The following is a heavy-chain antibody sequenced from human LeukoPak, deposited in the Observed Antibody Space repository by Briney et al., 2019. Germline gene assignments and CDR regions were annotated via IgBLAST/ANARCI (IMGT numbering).Heavy chain of an antibody. V-gene: IGHV4-59*01. Sequence: ETLCLTRTVSGGSISSYYWSWIRQPPGKGLEWIGYIYYSGSTNYNPSLKSRVTIAVDTSKNQFSLRMTSVAAADTAVYYCARRGYYYGGSGYYNFDYWGQGTLVTASS. CDR2: IYYSGST. CDR3: ARRGYYYGGSGYYNFDY. J-gene: IGHJ4*02. D-gene: IGHD3-22*01. CDR1: GGSISSYY.